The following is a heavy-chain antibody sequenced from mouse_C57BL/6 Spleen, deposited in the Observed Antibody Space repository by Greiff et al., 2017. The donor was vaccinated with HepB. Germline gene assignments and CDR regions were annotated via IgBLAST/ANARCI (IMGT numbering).Heavy chain of an antibody. Sequence: ESGPGLVKPSQSLSLTCSVTGYSITSGYYWNWIRQFPGNKLEWMGYISYDGSNNYNPSLKNRISITRDTSKNQFFLKLNSVTTEDTATYYCARGIYYGYGDYWGQGTTLTVSS. J-gene: IGHJ2*01. CDR2: ISYDGSN. V-gene: IGHV3-6*01. D-gene: IGHD2-2*01. CDR3: ARGIYYGYGDY. CDR1: GYSITSGYY.